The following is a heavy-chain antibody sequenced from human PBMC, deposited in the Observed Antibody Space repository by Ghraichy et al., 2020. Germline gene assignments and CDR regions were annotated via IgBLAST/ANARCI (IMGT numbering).Heavy chain of an antibody. J-gene: IGHJ5*02. V-gene: IGHV3-74*01. CDR2: INSDGCST. CDR3: ARIASARPFDP. Sequence: GGSLRLSCVVSGFTFSDYWMHWVRQAPGKGLVWVSRINSDGCSTSYADSVKGRFTISRDNAKNTLYLQMNSLRAEDTAVYYCARIASARPFDPWGQGTLVTVSS. D-gene: IGHD3-10*01. CDR1: GFTFSDYW.